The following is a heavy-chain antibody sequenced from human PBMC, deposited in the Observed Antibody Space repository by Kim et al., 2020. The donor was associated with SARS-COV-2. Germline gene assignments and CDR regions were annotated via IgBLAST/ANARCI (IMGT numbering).Heavy chain of an antibody. CDR2: IYYSGST. CDR1: GGSISSSSYY. D-gene: IGHD6-13*01. V-gene: IGHV4-39*01. Sequence: SETLSLTCTVSGGSISSSSYYWGWIRQPPGKGLEWIGSIYYSGSTYYNPSLKSRVTISVDTSKNQFSLKLSSVTAADTAVYYCARIAAAGRGHTGWFDPWGQGTLVTVSS. J-gene: IGHJ5*02. CDR3: ARIAAAGRGHTGWFDP.